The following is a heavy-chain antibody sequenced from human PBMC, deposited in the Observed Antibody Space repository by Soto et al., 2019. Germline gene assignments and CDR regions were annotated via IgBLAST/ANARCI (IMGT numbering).Heavy chain of an antibody. Sequence: PSETLSLTCTVSGGSISSGDYYWSWIRQPPGKGLEWIGYIYYSGSTYYNPSLKSRVTISVDTSKNQFSLKLSSVTAADTAVYYCDRRATVIHLDYWGQGNLVTVSS. CDR1: GGSISSGDYY. V-gene: IGHV4-30-4*01. J-gene: IGHJ4*02. D-gene: IGHD4-17*01. CDR2: IYYSGST. CDR3: DRRATVIHLDY.